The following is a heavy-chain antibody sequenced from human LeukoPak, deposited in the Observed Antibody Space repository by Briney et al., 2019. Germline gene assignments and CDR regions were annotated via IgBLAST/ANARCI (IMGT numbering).Heavy chain of an antibody. CDR2: ISSSSSYI. J-gene: IGHJ4*02. D-gene: IGHD1-20*01. CDR3: AREVRYNWNGDY. Sequence: GGSLRLSCAASGFTFSSYSMNWVRQAPGKGLEWVSSISSSSSYIYYADSVKGRFTISRDNAKNSLYLQMNSLRAEDTAVYYYAREVRYNWNGDYWGQGTLVTVSS. CDR1: GFTFSSYS. V-gene: IGHV3-21*01.